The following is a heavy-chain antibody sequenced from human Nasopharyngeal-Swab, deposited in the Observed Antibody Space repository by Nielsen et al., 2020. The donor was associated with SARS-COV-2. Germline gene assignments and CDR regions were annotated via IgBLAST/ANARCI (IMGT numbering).Heavy chain of an antibody. Sequence: GESLKISCAASGFTFSSYAMHWVRQAPGKGLEWVAVISYDGSNKYYADSVKGRFTISRDNPKNTLYLQMNSLRAEDTAVYYCATSKRGADVWGKGTTVTVSS. J-gene: IGHJ6*04. CDR3: ATSKRGADV. D-gene: IGHD1-26*01. V-gene: IGHV3-30-3*01. CDR2: ISYDGSNK. CDR1: GFTFSSYA.